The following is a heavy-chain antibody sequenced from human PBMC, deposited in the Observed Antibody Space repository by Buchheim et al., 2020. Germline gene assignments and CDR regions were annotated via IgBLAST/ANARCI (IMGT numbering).Heavy chain of an antibody. J-gene: IGHJ6*03. Sequence: QVQLQESGPGLVKPSGTLSLTCAVSGGSISSSNWWSWVRQPPGKGLEWIGEIYHSGSTNYNPSLKSRVTISVDKSKNQFSLKLSSVTAADTAVYYCARVFGYSSSSGNHYYYYYYMDVWGKGTT. CDR3: ARVFGYSSSSGNHYYYYYYMDV. V-gene: IGHV4-4*02. D-gene: IGHD6-6*01. CDR2: IYHSGST. CDR1: GGSISSSNW.